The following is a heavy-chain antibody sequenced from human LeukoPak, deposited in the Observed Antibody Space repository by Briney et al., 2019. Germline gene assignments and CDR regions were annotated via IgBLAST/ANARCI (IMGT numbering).Heavy chain of an antibody. CDR1: GGSFSGYY. J-gene: IGHJ4*02. D-gene: IGHD6-6*01. CDR2: INHSGST. V-gene: IGHV4-34*01. Sequence: SETLSLTCAVYGGSFSGYYWSWIRQPPGKGLEWIGEINHSGSTNYNPSLKSRVTISVGTSKNQFSLKLSSVTAADTAVYYCAREGLKSIAARPYYFDYWGQGTLVTVSS. CDR3: AREGLKSIAARPYYFDY.